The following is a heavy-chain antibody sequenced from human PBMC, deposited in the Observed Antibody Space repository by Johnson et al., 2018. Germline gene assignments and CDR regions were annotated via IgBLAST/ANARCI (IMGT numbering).Heavy chain of an antibody. D-gene: IGHD6-13*01. CDR2: INYRGST. V-gene: IGHV4-59*01. Sequence: QVQLQESGPGLVKXSETLSLXCTVSGGSINTYYWNWIRQPPGKGLEWIGYINYRGSTDYNPSLESRVTISVETSKNPFSLKLSSVTAADTAVYYCARGSSSSSDAFDIWGQGTMVTVSS. CDR3: ARGSSSSSDAFDI. CDR1: GGSINTYY. J-gene: IGHJ3*02.